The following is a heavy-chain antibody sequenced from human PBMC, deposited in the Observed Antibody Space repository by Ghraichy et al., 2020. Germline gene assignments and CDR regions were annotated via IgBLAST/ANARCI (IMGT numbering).Heavy chain of an antibody. CDR1: GYTFTSYG. J-gene: IGHJ4*02. D-gene: IGHD2-2*01. Sequence: AAEKVSCKDSGYTFTSYGISWVRQAPGQGLEWMGLISAYNGNTNYAQKLQGRVTMTTDTSTSTAYMELRSLRSDDTAVYYCAREHSLGGPVPITPLGYWGQGTLVTVSS. V-gene: IGHV1-18*01. CDR3: AREHSLGGPVPITPLGY. CDR2: ISAYNGNT.